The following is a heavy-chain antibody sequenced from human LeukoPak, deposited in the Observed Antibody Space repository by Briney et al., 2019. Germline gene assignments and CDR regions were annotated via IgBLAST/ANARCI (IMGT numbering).Heavy chain of an antibody. CDR3: ARDQDWAFDY. CDR1: GFTFSSYS. J-gene: IGHJ4*02. CDR2: ISTFYNNI. V-gene: IGHV3-48*02. D-gene: IGHD3-9*01. Sequence: GGSLRLSCAASGFTFSSYSMTWVRQAPGKGLEWVSYISTFYNNIYYADSVKGRFTISTDNAKNSLYLHMNSLRDEDTAVYYCARDQDWAFDYWGQGTLVTVSS.